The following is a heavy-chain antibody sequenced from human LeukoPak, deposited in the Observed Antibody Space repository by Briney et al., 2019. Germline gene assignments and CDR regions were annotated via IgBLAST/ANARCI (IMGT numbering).Heavy chain of an antibody. J-gene: IGHJ4*03. D-gene: IGHD4-17*01. CDR3: ARISGDSGGY. Sequence: ASVKVSCKAFGYIFTNYYIHWVRQAPGQGLEWMGIVNPIGGSTNYARKFQGRVTMTSDTSTDTAYMELSSLRSEDTTIYYCARISGDSGGYWGQGTLVTVSS. V-gene: IGHV1-46*01. CDR1: GYIFTNYY. CDR2: VNPIGGST.